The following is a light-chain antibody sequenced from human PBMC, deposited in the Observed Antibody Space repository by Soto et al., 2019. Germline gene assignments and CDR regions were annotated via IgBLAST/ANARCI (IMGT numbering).Light chain of an antibody. J-gene: IGLJ1*01. CDR3: GTWDSSLSAFIV. CDR2: DNN. Sequence: QSVLTQPPSVSAAPGQKVTISCSGSSSNIGNNYVSWYQQLPGTAPKLLIYDNNKRPSGIPDRFSGSKSGTSATLGITGLQTGDEADYYCGTWDSSLSAFIVFGTGTKVTVL. V-gene: IGLV1-51*01. CDR1: SSNIGNNY.